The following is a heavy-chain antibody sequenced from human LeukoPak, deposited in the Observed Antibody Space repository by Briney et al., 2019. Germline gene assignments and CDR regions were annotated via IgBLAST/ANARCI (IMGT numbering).Heavy chain of an antibody. CDR1: GGSISSYY. V-gene: IGHV4-4*07. CDR3: ARAGPGGDYYGSGSYFDP. J-gene: IGHJ5*02. D-gene: IGHD3-10*01. Sequence: SETLSLTCTVPGGSISSYYWSWIRQPAGKGLEWIGRIYTSGSTNYNPPLKSRVTMSVDTSKNQFSLKLSSVTAADTAVYYCARAGPGGDYYGSGSYFDPWGQGTLVTVSS. CDR2: IYTSGST.